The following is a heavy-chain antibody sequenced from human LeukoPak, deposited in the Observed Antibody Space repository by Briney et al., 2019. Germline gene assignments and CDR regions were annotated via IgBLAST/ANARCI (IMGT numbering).Heavy chain of an antibody. CDR2: INHSGST. J-gene: IGHJ5*02. D-gene: IGHD1-26*01. Sequence: SETLSLTCAVYDRSFSGYYWNWIRQPPGKGLEWIGEINHSGSTNYNPSLQSRVTTYVDTSKNQFSLRLSSVTAADTAVYYCAGRSGSYSAWGQGALVTVSS. CDR3: AGRSGSYSA. CDR1: DRSFSGYY. V-gene: IGHV4-34*01.